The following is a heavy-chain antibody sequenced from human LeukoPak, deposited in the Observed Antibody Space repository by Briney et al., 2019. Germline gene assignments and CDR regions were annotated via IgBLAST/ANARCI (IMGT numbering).Heavy chain of an antibody. D-gene: IGHD3-3*01. CDR1: GGSFSGYY. J-gene: IGHJ4*02. V-gene: IGHV4-34*01. CDR3: ARRYYDFWSGYYHFDY. Sequence: PSETLSLTCAVYGGSFSGYYWSWIRQPPGKGLEWIGEINHSGSTNYNPSLKSRVTISVDTSKNQFSLKLSSVTAADTAVYYCARRYYDFWSGYYHFDYWGQGTLVTVSS. CDR2: INHSGST.